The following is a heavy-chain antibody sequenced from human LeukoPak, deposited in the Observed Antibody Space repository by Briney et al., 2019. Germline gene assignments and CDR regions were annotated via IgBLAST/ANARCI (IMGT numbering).Heavy chain of an antibody. Sequence: GESLKISCKGSGYSFTSYWIGWVRQMPGKGLEWMGIIYPGDSDTRYSPSFQGQVTISADKSISTAYLQWSSLKASDTAMYYCARMNDFWSGYPGYYFDYWGQGTLVTVSS. CDR2: IYPGDSDT. V-gene: IGHV5-51*01. D-gene: IGHD3-3*01. CDR1: GYSFTSYW. CDR3: ARMNDFWSGYPGYYFDY. J-gene: IGHJ4*02.